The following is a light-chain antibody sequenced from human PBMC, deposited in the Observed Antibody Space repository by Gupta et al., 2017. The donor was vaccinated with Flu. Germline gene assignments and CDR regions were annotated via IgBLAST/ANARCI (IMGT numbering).Light chain of an antibody. CDR1: QSVSSN. CDR3: QQYNNWPGRT. J-gene: IGKJ1*01. Sequence: EIVMTQSPATLSVSPGERATLSCRASQSVSSNLAWYQQKPGQAPRPLIYGASTRATGIPARFSGSGSGTEFTLTISRLQSEDFAVYYCQQYNNWPGRTFGQGTKVEIK. CDR2: GAS. V-gene: IGKV3-15*01.